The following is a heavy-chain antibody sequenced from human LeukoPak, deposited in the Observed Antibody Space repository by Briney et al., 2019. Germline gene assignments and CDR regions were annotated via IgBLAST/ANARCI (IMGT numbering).Heavy chain of an antibody. V-gene: IGHV4-59*01. J-gene: IGHJ2*01. CDR2: IYYSGTT. Sequence: SETLSLTCTVSGVSTSSDYWSWIRQPPGKGLEWIGYIYYSGTTNYNPSLKSRVIISIDTSKNQFSLKLSSVTAADTAVYYCARVGRWMATISYWYFDLLGRGTLVTVSS. CDR3: ARVGRWMATISYWYFDL. CDR1: GVSTSSDY. D-gene: IGHD5-24*01.